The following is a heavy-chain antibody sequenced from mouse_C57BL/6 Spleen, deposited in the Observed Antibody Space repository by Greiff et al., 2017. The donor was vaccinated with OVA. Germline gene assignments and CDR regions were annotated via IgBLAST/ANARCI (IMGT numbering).Heavy chain of an antibody. D-gene: IGHD1-1*01. J-gene: IGHJ2*01. CDR3: ARRAYGSYYFDY. Sequence: QVHVKQSGAELVKPGASVKLSCKASGYTFTEYTIHWVKQRSGQGLEWIGWFYPGSGSIKYNEKFKDKATLTADKSSSTVYMELSRLTSEDSAVYYCARRAYGSYYFDYWGQGTTLTVSS. V-gene: IGHV1-62-2*01. CDR1: GYTFTEYT. CDR2: FYPGSGSI.